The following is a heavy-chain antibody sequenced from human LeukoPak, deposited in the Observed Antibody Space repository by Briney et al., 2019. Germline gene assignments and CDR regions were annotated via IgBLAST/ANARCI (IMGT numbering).Heavy chain of an antibody. V-gene: IGHV3-23*01. CDR2: ISGSGGST. J-gene: IGHJ4*02. CDR1: GFTFSSYA. Sequence: PGGSLRLSCAASGFTFSSYAMSWVRQAPGKGLEWVSTISGSGGSTDYADSVKGRFTISRDNSKNTLYLQMNSLGAEDTAVYYCAKQNSRYSSPSPLDSWGQGTLVTVSS. D-gene: IGHD6-13*01. CDR3: AKQNSRYSSPSPLDS.